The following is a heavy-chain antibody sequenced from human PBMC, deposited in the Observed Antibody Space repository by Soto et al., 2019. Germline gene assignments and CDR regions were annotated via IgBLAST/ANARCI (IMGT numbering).Heavy chain of an antibody. Sequence: PAGSLRLSFSASVLPFSGSAMHWVRQASGKGLEWVGRIRSKANSYATAYAASVKGRFTISRDDSKNTAYLQMNSLKTEDTAVYYCTRRACGGDCYHAFDIWGQGTMVTVSS. J-gene: IGHJ3*02. CDR2: IRSKANSYAT. CDR3: TRRACGGDCYHAFDI. V-gene: IGHV3-73*01. D-gene: IGHD2-21*02. CDR1: VLPFSGSA.